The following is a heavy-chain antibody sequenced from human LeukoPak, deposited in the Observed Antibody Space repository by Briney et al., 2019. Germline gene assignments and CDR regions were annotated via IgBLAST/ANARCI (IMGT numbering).Heavy chain of an antibody. Sequence: GGSLRLSCAASGFTFSGSAMHWVRQASGKGLEWVGRIRSKANSYATAYAASVKGRFTISRDDSKNTAYLQMNSLKTEDTAVYYCTGQAPSGSYWVSAFDIWGQGTMVTVSS. V-gene: IGHV3-73*01. CDR2: IRSKANSYAT. J-gene: IGHJ3*02. CDR3: TGQAPSGSYWVSAFDI. D-gene: IGHD1-26*01. CDR1: GFTFSGSA.